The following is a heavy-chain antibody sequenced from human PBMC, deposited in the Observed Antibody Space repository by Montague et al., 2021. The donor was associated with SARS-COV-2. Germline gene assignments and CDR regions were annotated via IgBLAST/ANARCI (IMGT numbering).Heavy chain of an antibody. J-gene: IGHJ6*02. D-gene: IGHD5-24*01. CDR1: GVSLNTRSVC. V-gene: IGHV2-70*11. CDR2: IDWDEDK. CDR3: TWSPYDFFSRNGIDI. Sequence: PALVKPTQTLTLTCTLSGVSLNTRSVCVSWIRQPPGKALEWLARIDWDEDKYYNIFLKTRLTISKDTSKNQVVLTMTNMDPVDTGTYYCTWSPYDFFSRNGIDIWGQGTTVTVSS.